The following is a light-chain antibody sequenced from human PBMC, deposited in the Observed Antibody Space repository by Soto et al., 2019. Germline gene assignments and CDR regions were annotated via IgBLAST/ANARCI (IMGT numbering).Light chain of an antibody. CDR3: QQYNNWPPIT. CDR1: QSISDP. CDR2: GAS. Sequence: EIVMTQSPATLSVSPGGRATLACRASQSISDPLAWYQQKPGQAPRLLIYGASKRATGFPARFSGSGSGTEFTLTISSLQSEDFAVYYCQQYNNWPPITFCQGTRLEIK. J-gene: IGKJ5*01. V-gene: IGKV3-15*01.